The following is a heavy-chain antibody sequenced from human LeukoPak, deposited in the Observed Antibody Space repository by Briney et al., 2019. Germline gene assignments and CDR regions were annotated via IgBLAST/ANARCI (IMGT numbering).Heavy chain of an antibody. CDR1: GGSIRSYY. Sequence: SETLSLTCTVSGGSIRSYYWSWIRQPPGKGLEWIGYIYYSGSTNYNPSLKSRVTISVDTSKNQFSLKLSSVTAADTAVYYCARASSPNYYYDSSGIPLYYFDYWGQGTLVTVSS. J-gene: IGHJ4*02. V-gene: IGHV4-59*01. CDR3: ARASSPNYYYDSSGIPLYYFDY. D-gene: IGHD3-22*01. CDR2: IYYSGST.